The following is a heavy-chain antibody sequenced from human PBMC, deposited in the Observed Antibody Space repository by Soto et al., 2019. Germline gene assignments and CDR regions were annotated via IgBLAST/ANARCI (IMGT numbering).Heavy chain of an antibody. V-gene: IGHV1-18*01. Sequence: ASVKVSCKASGYTFTSYGISWVRQAPGRGLEWMGWISAYNGNTNYAQKLQGRVTMTTDTSTSTAYMELRSLRSDDTAVYYCARSGDYDFWSGLYGPYYYGMDVWGQGTTVTVSS. J-gene: IGHJ6*02. CDR3: ARSGDYDFWSGLYGPYYYGMDV. CDR2: ISAYNGNT. D-gene: IGHD3-3*01. CDR1: GYTFTSYG.